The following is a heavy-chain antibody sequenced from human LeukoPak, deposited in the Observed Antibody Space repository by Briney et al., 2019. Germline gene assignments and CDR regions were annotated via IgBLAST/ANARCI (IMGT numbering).Heavy chain of an antibody. CDR2: ISYDGSNK. CDR1: RFIFSTFG. D-gene: IGHD3-3*01. V-gene: IGHV3-30*18. CDR3: AKDRDTFWSGYFSGAFDI. Sequence: GGSLRLSCVASRFIFSTFGMHWVRQAPGKGLEWVAFISYDGSNKYYADSVTGRFTISRDNSKNTLYLQVNSLRAEDTAVYYCAKDRDTFWSGYFSGAFDIWGQGTMVTVSS. J-gene: IGHJ3*02.